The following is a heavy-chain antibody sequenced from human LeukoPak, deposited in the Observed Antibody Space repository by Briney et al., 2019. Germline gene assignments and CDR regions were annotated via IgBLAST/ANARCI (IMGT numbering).Heavy chain of an antibody. J-gene: IGHJ5*02. CDR3: ARWVDSGRIDR. Sequence: SETLSLTCIVSGDSISRYYWSWIRQPPGKGLEWIGYMYHSGNTNYNPSLMRRLATSVDTSKKQFSLKLSSVTAAETAVYFWARWVDSGRIDRWGEGTLVTV. CDR2: MYHSGNT. D-gene: IGHD3-10*01. CDR1: GDSISRYY. V-gene: IGHV4-59*01.